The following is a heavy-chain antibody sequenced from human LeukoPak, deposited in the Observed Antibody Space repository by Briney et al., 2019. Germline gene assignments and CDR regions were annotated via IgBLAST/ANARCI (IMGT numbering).Heavy chain of an antibody. CDR2: IYYSGST. CDR3: ARHRLPGYYYYGMDG. V-gene: IGHV4-59*08. J-gene: IGHJ6*02. CDR1: GGSISSFY. D-gene: IGHD4-17*01. Sequence: ASETLSLTCTVSGGSISSFYWSWIRQPPGKGLEWIGYIYYSGSTSYNPSLKSRVIISVDTSKNQFSLNLTSVTAADTAIYYCARHRLPGYYYYGMDGWGQGTTVTVSS.